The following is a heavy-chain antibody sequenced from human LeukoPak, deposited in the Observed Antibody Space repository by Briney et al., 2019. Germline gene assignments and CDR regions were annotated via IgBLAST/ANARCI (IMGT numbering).Heavy chain of an antibody. J-gene: IGHJ6*02. CDR1: GFTFTSSA. Sequence: SVTVSCKASGFTFTSSAMQWVRQARGQRLEWIGWIVVGSGNTNYAQKFQERVTITRDMSTSTAYVELSSLRSEDTAVYYCAAARYFDWFRYGMDVWGQGTTVTVSS. V-gene: IGHV1-58*02. D-gene: IGHD3-9*01. CDR3: AAARYFDWFRYGMDV. CDR2: IVVGSGNT.